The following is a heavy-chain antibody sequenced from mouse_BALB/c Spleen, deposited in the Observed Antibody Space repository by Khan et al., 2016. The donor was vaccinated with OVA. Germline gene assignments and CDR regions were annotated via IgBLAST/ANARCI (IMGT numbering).Heavy chain of an antibody. V-gene: IGHV9-3-1*01. D-gene: IGHD2-14*01. CDR3: ARVGYNGTMDC. CDR2: INTYTGEP. Sequence: QIQLVQSGPELKKPGETVQISCKASGFIFTNYGMNWVKQAPGKGLKWMGWINTYTGEPTFADDFNGRFAFSLETSASTAFLQINSLKNDDTATYFCARVGYNGTMDCWGQGTSVTVSS. CDR1: GFIFTNYG. J-gene: IGHJ4*01.